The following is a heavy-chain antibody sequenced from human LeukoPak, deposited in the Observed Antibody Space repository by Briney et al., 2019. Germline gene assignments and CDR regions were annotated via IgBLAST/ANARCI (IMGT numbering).Heavy chain of an antibody. CDR3: ARGLLGFMRSDYSNYWDNWFDP. CDR1: GYTFTTFD. CDR2: MNPNSGKT. D-gene: IGHD4-11*01. V-gene: IGHV1-8*02. Sequence: ASVKVSCKASGYTFTTFDINWVRQATGQGLEWMGWMNPNSGKTGYAQRFQGRVTMTRNTSISTAYMELSSLRSEDTAVYYCARGLLGFMRSDYSNYWDNWFDPWGQGTLVTVSS. J-gene: IGHJ5*02.